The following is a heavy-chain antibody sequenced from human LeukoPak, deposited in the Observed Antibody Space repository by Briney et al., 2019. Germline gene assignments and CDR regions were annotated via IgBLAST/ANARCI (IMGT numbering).Heavy chain of an antibody. CDR1: GFTFSNYA. J-gene: IGHJ4*02. V-gene: IGHV3-23*01. D-gene: IGHD6-25*01. CDR2: ISGGGGPT. Sequence: GGSLRLSCAASGFTFSNYAMSWVRQAPGKGLEWVSAISGGGGPTYYADSVKGRFTISRDNSKNTLSLQMTGLGAADADVYFCAKNSGYSWQYFFDYWGQGTLVTVSS. CDR3: AKNSGYSWQYFFDY.